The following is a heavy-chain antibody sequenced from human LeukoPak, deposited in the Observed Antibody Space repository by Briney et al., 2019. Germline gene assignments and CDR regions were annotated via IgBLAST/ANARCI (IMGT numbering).Heavy chain of an antibody. CDR3: ASAVTEDGYSAFDI. CDR1: GYTFTSYG. V-gene: IGHV1-18*01. D-gene: IGHD5-24*01. Sequence: GASVKVSCKASGYTFTSYGSSWVRQAPGQRLEWMGWISAYNGNTNYAQKLQGRVTMTTDTSTSTAYMELRSLRSDDTAVYYCASAVTEDGYSAFDIWGQGTMVTVSS. CDR2: ISAYNGNT. J-gene: IGHJ3*02.